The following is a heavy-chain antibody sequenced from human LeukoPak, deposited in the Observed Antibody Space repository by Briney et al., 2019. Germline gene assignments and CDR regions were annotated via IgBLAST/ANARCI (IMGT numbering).Heavy chain of an antibody. D-gene: IGHD3-22*01. Sequence: SETLSLTCAVYGGSFSGYYWSWIRQPPGKGLEWIGEINHSGSTNYNPSLKSRVTISVDTSKNQFSLKLSSVTAADTAVYYCARASTYYYDSSGYYIGYFDYWGQGTLVTVSS. V-gene: IGHV4-34*01. CDR2: INHSGST. CDR1: GGSFSGYY. CDR3: ARASTYYYDSSGYYIGYFDY. J-gene: IGHJ4*02.